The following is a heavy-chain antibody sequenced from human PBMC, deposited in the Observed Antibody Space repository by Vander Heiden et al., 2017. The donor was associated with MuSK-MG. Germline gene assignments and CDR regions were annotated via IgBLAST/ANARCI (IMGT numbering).Heavy chain of an antibody. CDR3: ARGLNTNLPWFDP. CDR1: GGSFSGYY. J-gene: IGHJ5*02. CDR2: INHSGST. D-gene: IGHD2-2*01. V-gene: IGHV4-34*01. Sequence: QVQLQQRGAGLLKPSETLSLTCAVYGGSFSGYYWSWIRQPPGKGLEWIGEINHSGSTNYNPSLKSRVTISVDTSKNQFSLKLSSVTAADTAVYYCARGLNTNLPWFDPWGQGTLGNVAS.